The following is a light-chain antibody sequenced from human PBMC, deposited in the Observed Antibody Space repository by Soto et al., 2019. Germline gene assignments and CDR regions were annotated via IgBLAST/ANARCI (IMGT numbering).Light chain of an antibody. CDR3: QQYNKRPALT. Sequence: DIQMTQSPSSLSASVGDRVTITCQASQDIINSLNWYQHKPGKAPQLLIYGASNLETGVPPRFSGGGSGKDFTLTISSLQSEDFAIYYCQQYNKRPALTFCQGTRPKIX. CDR2: GAS. J-gene: IGKJ5*01. V-gene: IGKV1-33*01. CDR1: QDIINS.